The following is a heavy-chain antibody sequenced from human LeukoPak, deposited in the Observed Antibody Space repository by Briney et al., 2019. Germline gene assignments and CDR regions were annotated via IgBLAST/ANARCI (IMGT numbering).Heavy chain of an antibody. V-gene: IGHV1-46*01. CDR1: GYTFTSYD. CDR3: ARDLERDYYYMDV. CDR2: INPSGGST. Sequence: ASVKVSCKASGYTFTSYDINWVRQAPGQGLEWMGIINPSGGSTTYAQKFQGRVTMTRDTSTSTVYMELTSLRSEDTAVYYCARDLERDYYYMDVWGKGTTVTVSS. J-gene: IGHJ6*03. D-gene: IGHD1-1*01.